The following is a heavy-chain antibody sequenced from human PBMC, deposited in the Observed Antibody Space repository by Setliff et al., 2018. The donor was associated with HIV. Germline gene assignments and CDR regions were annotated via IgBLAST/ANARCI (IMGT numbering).Heavy chain of an antibody. CDR1: GLSFSSYV. J-gene: IGHJ3*02. Sequence: GGSLRLSCAASGLSFSSYVMSWVRQAPGKGLEWVASISGSGKFMYYADSVKGRFTISRDNAKNSLYLQMNSLRAEDTAVYYCAKDRLEWLAPDGFDIWGLGTMVTVSS. D-gene: IGHD3-3*01. V-gene: IGHV3-21*06. CDR3: AKDRLEWLAPDGFDI. CDR2: ISGSGKFM.